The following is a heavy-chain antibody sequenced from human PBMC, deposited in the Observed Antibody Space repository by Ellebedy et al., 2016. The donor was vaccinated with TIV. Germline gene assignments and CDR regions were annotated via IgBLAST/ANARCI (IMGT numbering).Heavy chain of an antibody. J-gene: IGHJ4*02. V-gene: IGHV1-3*01. CDR1: GYTFTSYA. CDR3: ATGSSGWYVVLLDY. Sequence: ASVKVSCKASGYTFTSYAMHWVRQAPGQRLEWMGWINAGNSNTKYSQKFQGRVTMTEDTSTDTAYMELSSLRSEDTAVYYCATGSSGWYVVLLDYWGQGTLATVSS. D-gene: IGHD6-19*01. CDR2: INAGNSNT.